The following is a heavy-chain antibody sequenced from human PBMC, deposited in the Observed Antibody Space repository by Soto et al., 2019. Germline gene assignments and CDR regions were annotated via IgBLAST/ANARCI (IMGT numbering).Heavy chain of an antibody. CDR3: AAHIVVVPAAPPYYYYYGMDV. Sequence: ASVKVSCKASGYTFTSYYMHWVRQAPGQGLEWMGIINPSGGSTSYAQKFQGRVTMTRDTSTSTVYMELSSLRAEDTAVYYCAAHIVVVPAAPPYYYYYGMDVWGQGTTVTVSS. V-gene: IGHV1-46*01. CDR2: INPSGGST. D-gene: IGHD2-2*01. CDR1: GYTFTSYY. J-gene: IGHJ6*02.